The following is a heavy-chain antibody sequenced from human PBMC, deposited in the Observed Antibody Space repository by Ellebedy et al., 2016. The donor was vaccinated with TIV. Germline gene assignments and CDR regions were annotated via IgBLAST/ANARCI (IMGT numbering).Heavy chain of an antibody. Sequence: GESLKISXAASGFTFSSYGMHWVRQAPGKGLEWVAVIWYDGSNKYYADSVKGRFTISRDNSKNTLYLQMNSLRAEDTAVYYCARVQKAGYGMDVWGQGTTVTVSS. J-gene: IGHJ6*02. CDR2: IWYDGSNK. CDR3: ARVQKAGYGMDV. CDR1: GFTFSSYG. V-gene: IGHV3-33*01.